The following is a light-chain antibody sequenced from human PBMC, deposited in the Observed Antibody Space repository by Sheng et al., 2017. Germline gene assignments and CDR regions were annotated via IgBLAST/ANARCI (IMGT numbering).Light chain of an antibody. CDR2: GAS. CDR3: QQYDNWPIT. V-gene: IGKV3-20*01. Sequence: EIVLTQSPGTLSLSPGERATLSCRASQSVSSTYFAWYQQKPGQAPRLLIYGASSRATGIPDRFSGSGSGADFTLSISRLEPEDFAVYYCQQYDNWPITFGPGTKVDIK. J-gene: IGKJ3*01. CDR1: QSVSSTY.